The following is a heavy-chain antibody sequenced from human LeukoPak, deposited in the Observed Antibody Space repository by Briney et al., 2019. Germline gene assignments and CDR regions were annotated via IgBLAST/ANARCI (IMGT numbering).Heavy chain of an antibody. J-gene: IGHJ4*02. Sequence: GGSLRLSCAASGFTFSSNYMSWVRPAPGKGLEWVSVIYSGGSTYYADSVKGRFTISRDNSKNTLYLQMNSLRAEDTAVYYCARITYYYDSSGYPRFDYWGQGTLVTVSS. D-gene: IGHD3-22*01. CDR1: GFTFSSNY. CDR3: ARITYYYDSSGYPRFDY. CDR2: IYSGGST. V-gene: IGHV3-53*01.